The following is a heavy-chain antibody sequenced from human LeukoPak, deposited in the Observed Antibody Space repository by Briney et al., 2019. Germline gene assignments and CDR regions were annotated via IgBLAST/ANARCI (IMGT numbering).Heavy chain of an antibody. CDR1: GFSFSGSA. CDR2: IRSKANSYAT. CDR3: TRHPDYSKGVPEDDY. Sequence: GGSLRLSCAASGFSFSGSAMHWVRQASGKGLEWVGRIRSKANSYATAYAASVKGRFTISRDDSKNTAYLQMNSLKTEDTAVYYCTRHPDYSKGVPEDDYWGQGTLVTVSS. V-gene: IGHV3-73*01. D-gene: IGHD4-11*01. J-gene: IGHJ4*02.